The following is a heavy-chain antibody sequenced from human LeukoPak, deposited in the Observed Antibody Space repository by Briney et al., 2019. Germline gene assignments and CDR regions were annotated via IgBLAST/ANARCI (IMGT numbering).Heavy chain of an antibody. V-gene: IGHV1-18*01. CDR2: INPYNGNR. D-gene: IGHD6-13*01. Sequence: ASVKLSCKASGYTFTSYGISWERQAPGQGFDWMGWINPYNGNRKYTQIFQGRVTMTADTSTSTAYMEVRSLRSDDTAVYYCAREAAPGTTYYFFHNYMDVWGKGTTVTVSS. CDR3: AREAAPGTTYYFFHNYMDV. CDR1: GYTFTSYG. J-gene: IGHJ6*03.